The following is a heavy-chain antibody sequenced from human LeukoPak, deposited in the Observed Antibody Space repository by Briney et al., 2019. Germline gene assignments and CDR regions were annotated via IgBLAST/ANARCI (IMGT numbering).Heavy chain of an antibody. V-gene: IGHV4-39*01. CDR3: ARSKGNYCSGGTCPGRLFDC. CDR1: GGSISSSSYY. D-gene: IGHD2-15*01. CDR2: IYYSGST. J-gene: IGHJ4*02. Sequence: RPSETLSLTCTVSGGSISSSSYYWGWIRQPPGKGLEWVGSIYYSGSTYYNPSLKSRVTISVDTSKNQFSLKLSSVTAADTAVYYCARSKGNYCSGGTCPGRLFDCWGQGTLVTVSS.